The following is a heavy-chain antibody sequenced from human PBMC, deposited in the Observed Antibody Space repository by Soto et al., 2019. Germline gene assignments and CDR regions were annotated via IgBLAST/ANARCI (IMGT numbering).Heavy chain of an antibody. CDR2: IYYSGST. CDR1: GGSISSYY. D-gene: IGHD1-26*01. V-gene: IGHV4-59*01. CDR3: ARWWELLHYFDY. Sequence: PSETLSLTCTVSGGSISSYYWSWIRQPPGKGLEWIGYIYYSGSTNYNPSLKSRVTISVDTSKNQFSLKLSSVTAADTAVYYCARWWELLHYFDYWGPGTLVTVSS. J-gene: IGHJ4*02.